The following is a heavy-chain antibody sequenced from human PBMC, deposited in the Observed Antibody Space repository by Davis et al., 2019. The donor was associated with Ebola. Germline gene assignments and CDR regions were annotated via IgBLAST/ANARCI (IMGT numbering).Heavy chain of an antibody. D-gene: IGHD1-7*01. CDR2: ISSSGRTI. CDR3: GRLTGTAVVYYYGMDV. J-gene: IGHJ6*04. Sequence: GRSLRPSCPPSAFTFSDYYMSWNRQAPGKGLEWVSYISSSGRTIYYADSVKGRFTISRDNAKNSLYLQMNRLRAEDTAVYYCGRLTGTAVVYYYGMDVWGKGTTVTVSS. V-gene: IGHV3-11*01. CDR1: AFTFSDYY.